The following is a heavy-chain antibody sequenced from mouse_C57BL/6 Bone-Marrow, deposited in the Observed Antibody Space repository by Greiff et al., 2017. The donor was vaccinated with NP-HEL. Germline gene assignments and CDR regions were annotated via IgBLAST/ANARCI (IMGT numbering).Heavy chain of an antibody. CDR2: IYPGDGDT. V-gene: IGHV1-82*01. J-gene: IGHJ3*01. CDR3: ARGPPQFAD. CDR1: GYAFSSSW. Sequence: QVQLKESGPELVKPGASVKISCKASGYAFSSSWMNWVKQRPGKGLEWIGRIYPGDGDTNYNGKFKGKATLTADKSSSTAYMQLSSLTSEDSAVYFCARGPPQFADWGQGTLVTVSA.